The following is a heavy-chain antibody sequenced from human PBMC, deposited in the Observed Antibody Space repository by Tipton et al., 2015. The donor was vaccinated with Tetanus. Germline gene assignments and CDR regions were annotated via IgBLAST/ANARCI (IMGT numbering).Heavy chain of an antibody. D-gene: IGHD3-10*01. CDR1: GFTVSSNY. V-gene: IGHV3-53*01. CDR2: IYSGGST. J-gene: IGHJ5*02. CDR3: AREDCGSGFRGYNWFDP. Sequence: SLRLSCAASGFTVSSNYMSWVRQAPGKGLEWVSVIYSGGSTYYADSVKGRFTISRDNSKNTLYLQMNSLRAEDTAVYYCAREDCGSGFRGYNWFDPWGQGTLVTVSS.